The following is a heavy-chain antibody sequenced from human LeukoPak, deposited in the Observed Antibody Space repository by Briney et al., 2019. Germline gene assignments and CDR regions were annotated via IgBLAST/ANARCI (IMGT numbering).Heavy chain of an antibody. CDR1: GFTFRSYA. V-gene: IGHV3-23*01. D-gene: IGHD4-23*01. CDR3: ARDGDTVLTRGYYYYMDV. J-gene: IGHJ6*03. CDR2: IIANGGST. Sequence: PGGSLRLSCAASGFTFRSYAMSWVRQAPGKGLEWVSSIIANGGSTYYADSVKGRFTISRDNSENTVYLQMNSLRAEDTAVYYCARDGDTVLTRGYYYYMDVWGKGTTVTVSS.